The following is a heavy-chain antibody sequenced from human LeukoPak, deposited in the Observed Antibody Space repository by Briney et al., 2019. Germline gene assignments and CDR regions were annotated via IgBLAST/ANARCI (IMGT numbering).Heavy chain of an antibody. Sequence: ASVTVSCKASGYTFTSYGISWVRQAPGQGLEWMGWISAYNGNTNYAQKLQGRVTMTTDTSTSTAYMELRSLRYDDTAVYYCARVARLPNCSSTSCYSAPFDYWGQGTLVTVSS. CDR1: GYTFTSYG. D-gene: IGHD2-2*01. CDR3: ARVARLPNCSSTSCYSAPFDY. CDR2: ISAYNGNT. J-gene: IGHJ4*02. V-gene: IGHV1-18*01.